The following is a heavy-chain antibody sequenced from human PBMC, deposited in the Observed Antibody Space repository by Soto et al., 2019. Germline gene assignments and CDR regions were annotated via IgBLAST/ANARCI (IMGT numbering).Heavy chain of an antibody. Sequence: GASVKVSCKASGYTFTGYYMHWVRQAPGQGLEWMGWINPNSGGTNYAQKFQGWVTMTRDTSISTAYMELSRLRSDDTAVYYCARGKYCSGGSCYSYYYYYGMDVWGQGTTVTVSS. D-gene: IGHD2-15*01. CDR1: GYTFTGYY. CDR2: INPNSGGT. V-gene: IGHV1-2*04. J-gene: IGHJ6*02. CDR3: ARGKYCSGGSCYSYYYYYGMDV.